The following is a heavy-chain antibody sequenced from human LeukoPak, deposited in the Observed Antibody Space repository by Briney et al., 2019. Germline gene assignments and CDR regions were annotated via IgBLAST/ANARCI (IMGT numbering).Heavy chain of an antibody. CDR2: ISYDGSNK. D-gene: IGHD6-19*01. CDR1: GFTFSSSA. Sequence: GGSLRLSCAASGFTFSSSAIHWVRQAPSKGLEWMAVISYDGSNKHYADSVKGRFTISRDNSKNTVYLQMNSLRAEDTAVYYCAKEGPYTSGWYYFDYWGQGTLVTVSS. J-gene: IGHJ4*02. V-gene: IGHV3-30*04. CDR3: AKEGPYTSGWYYFDY.